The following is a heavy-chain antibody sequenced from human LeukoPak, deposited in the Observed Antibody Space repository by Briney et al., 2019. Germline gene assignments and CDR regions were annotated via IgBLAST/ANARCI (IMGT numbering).Heavy chain of an antibody. CDR3: AKVGLGNTAIHI. CDR1: GYTFPNYD. Sequence: ASVKVSCKASGYTFPNYDINWVRQATGQGLEWMGWMNFNSGNTGYAQKFQGRVTMTRNTALSTIYMELSSLKSEDTAIYYCAKVGLGNTAIHIWGQGTMVTVSS. CDR2: MNFNSGNT. V-gene: IGHV1-8*01. J-gene: IGHJ3*02. D-gene: IGHD3/OR15-3a*01.